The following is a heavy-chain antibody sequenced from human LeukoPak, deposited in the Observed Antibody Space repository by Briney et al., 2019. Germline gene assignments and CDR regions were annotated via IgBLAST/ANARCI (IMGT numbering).Heavy chain of an antibody. CDR2: IWYGGSNK. V-gene: IGHV3-33*01. CDR1: GFTFSSYG. Sequence: GRSLRLSCAASGFTFSSYGMHWVRQAPGKGLEWVALIWYGGSNKYYADSVKGRFTISRDNSKNTLFLQMNSLRAEDTAMYYCASDLRSGYWGQGTLVTVSS. CDR3: ASDLRSGY. J-gene: IGHJ4*02.